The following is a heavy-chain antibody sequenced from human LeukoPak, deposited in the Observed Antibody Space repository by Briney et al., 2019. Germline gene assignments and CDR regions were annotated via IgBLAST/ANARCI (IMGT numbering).Heavy chain of an antibody. Sequence: PSETLSLTCTVSGGSISSGSYYWSWIRQPAGKGLKWIGRIYASGSTNYNPSLKSRVTISVDTSKNQFSLKLSSVTAADTAVYYCAKLEGHDRYYYYYYMDVWGKGTTVTISS. V-gene: IGHV4-61*02. CDR3: AKLEGHDRYYYYYYMDV. CDR2: IYASGST. D-gene: IGHD6-13*01. CDR1: GGSISSGSYY. J-gene: IGHJ6*03.